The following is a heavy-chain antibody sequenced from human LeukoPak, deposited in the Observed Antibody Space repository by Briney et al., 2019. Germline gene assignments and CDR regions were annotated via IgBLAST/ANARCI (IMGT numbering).Heavy chain of an antibody. J-gene: IGHJ4*02. Sequence: PGGSLRLSCAASGFTFSDYYMSWIRQAPGKGLEWVSYISSSGSTTYYADSVKGRFTISRDNAKNSLYLQMNSLRAEDTAVYYCARDGFITMVRGVMDYWGQGTLVTVSS. V-gene: IGHV3-11*04. CDR3: ARDGFITMVRGVMDY. D-gene: IGHD3-10*01. CDR2: ISSSGSTT. CDR1: GFTFSDYY.